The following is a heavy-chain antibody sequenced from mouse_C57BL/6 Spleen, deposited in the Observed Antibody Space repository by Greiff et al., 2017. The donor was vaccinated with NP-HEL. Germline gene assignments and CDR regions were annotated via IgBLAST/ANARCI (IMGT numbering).Heavy chain of an antibody. CDR3: ARKLGQGAHFDY. V-gene: IGHV1-81*01. CDR1: GYTFTSYG. CDR2: IYPRSGNT. D-gene: IGHD4-1*01. J-gene: IGHJ2*01. Sequence: VQLQQSGAELARPGASVKLSCKASGYTFTSYGISWVKQRTGQGLEWIGEIYPRSGNTYYNEKFKGKATLTADKSSSTAYMELRSLTSEDSAVYFCARKLGQGAHFDYWGQGTTLTVSS.